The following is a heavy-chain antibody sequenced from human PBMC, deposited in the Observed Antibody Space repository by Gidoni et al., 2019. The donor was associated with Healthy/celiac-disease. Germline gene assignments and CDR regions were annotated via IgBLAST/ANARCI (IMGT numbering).Heavy chain of an antibody. Sequence: QVQLVQSGAVVKKPGASVKVSCKASGYTFTGYYMHWVRQAPGQGLEWMGWIKPNSGGTNYAQKFQGRVTMTRDTSISTAYMELSRLRSDDTAVYYCARDTVTTSWNWFDPWGQGTLVTVSS. V-gene: IGHV1-2*02. CDR1: GYTFTGYY. D-gene: IGHD4-17*01. J-gene: IGHJ5*02. CDR2: IKPNSGGT. CDR3: ARDTVTTSWNWFDP.